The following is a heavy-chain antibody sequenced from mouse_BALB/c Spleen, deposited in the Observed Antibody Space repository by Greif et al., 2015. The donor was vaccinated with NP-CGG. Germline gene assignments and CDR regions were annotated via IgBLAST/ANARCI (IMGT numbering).Heavy chain of an antibody. D-gene: IGHD2-1*01. Sequence: QVQLQQSGPELMKPGASVKISCKASGYSFTSYYIHWVKQRPGQGLEWIGWIFPGSGNTNYNEKFKGKATLTADTSSSTAYMQLSSLTSEDSAVYFCAIYGNYPNYAMDYWGQGTSVTVSS. V-gene: IGHV1-66*01. CDR1: GYSFTSYY. CDR3: AIYGNYPNYAMDY. J-gene: IGHJ4*01. CDR2: IFPGSGNT.